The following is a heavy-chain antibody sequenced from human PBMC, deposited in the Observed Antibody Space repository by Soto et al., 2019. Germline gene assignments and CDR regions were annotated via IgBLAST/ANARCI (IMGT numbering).Heavy chain of an antibody. CDR3: ASLTGDGIY. V-gene: IGHV4-59*08. CDR1: GGFISRYY. CDR2: IYHSGIT. D-gene: IGHD7-27*01. J-gene: IGHJ4*02. Sequence: QVQLQESGPGLVKPSETLSLTCTVSGGFISRYYWNWIRQPPGKGLEWLAYIYHSGITDYNPSLKSRVTISLATSKNQVSLGLSAVTAADTAVYYCASLTGDGIYWGQGTLVTVSS.